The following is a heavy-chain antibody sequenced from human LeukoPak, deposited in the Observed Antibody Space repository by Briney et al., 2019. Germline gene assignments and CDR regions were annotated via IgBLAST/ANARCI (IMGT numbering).Heavy chain of an antibody. CDR1: GYPFTNYW. D-gene: IGHD1-7*01. V-gene: IGHV5-51*01. J-gene: IGHJ6*02. Sequence: GESLKISCEAFGYPFTNYWIGWVRQMPGKGLEWMGIIYPGDSDTRYSPSFQGQVTISADKSINTAHLQWSSLKASDTAMYYCARGAAGTTPDYYYFGLDVWGQGTTVRVSS. CDR3: ARGAAGTTPDYYYFGLDV. CDR2: IYPGDSDT.